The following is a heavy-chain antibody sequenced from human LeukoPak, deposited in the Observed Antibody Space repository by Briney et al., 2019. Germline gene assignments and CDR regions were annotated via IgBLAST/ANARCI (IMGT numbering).Heavy chain of an antibody. J-gene: IGHJ4*02. CDR1: GYSFTSYW. Sequence: GESLRISCKGSGYSFTSYWITWLRQMPGKGLEWMGRIDPSDSYTNYSPSFQGHVTTSADKSISTAYLQWSSLKASDTAMYYCAARARDYGDFDFDYWGQGTLVTVSS. CDR2: IDPSDSYT. V-gene: IGHV5-10-1*01. CDR3: AARARDYGDFDFDY. D-gene: IGHD4-17*01.